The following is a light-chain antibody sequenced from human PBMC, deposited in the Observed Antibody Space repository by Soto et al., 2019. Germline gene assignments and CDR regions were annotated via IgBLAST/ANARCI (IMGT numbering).Light chain of an antibody. J-gene: IGKJ4*01. CDR3: QQYNNWPPRGIT. CDR1: QSVSSN. Sequence: DIVMTQSPATLSVSPGERATLSCRASQSVSSNLAWYQQKPGQAPRLLIYGASTRATGIPARFSGSGSGTEFTLTISSLQSEDFAVYYCQQYNNWPPRGITFGGGTKVEIK. V-gene: IGKV3-15*01. CDR2: GAS.